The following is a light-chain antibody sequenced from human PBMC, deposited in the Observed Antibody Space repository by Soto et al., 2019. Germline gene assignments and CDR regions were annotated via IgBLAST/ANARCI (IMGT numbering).Light chain of an antibody. V-gene: IGKV1-5*03. Sequence: IPMTKSPSTLCGSVGDRVTITCPPSQTISSWLAWYQQKPGKAPKLLIYKASTLKSGVPSRFSGSGSGTEFTLTISSLQPDDFATYYCQHYNSYSEAFGQGTKVDI. J-gene: IGKJ1*01. CDR1: QTISSW. CDR2: KAS. CDR3: QHYNSYSEA.